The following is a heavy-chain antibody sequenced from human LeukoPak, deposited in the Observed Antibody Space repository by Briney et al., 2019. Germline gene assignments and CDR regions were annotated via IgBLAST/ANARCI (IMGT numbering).Heavy chain of an antibody. D-gene: IGHD7-27*01. CDR2: IYHSGST. CDR3: ARHRQANWLSFDY. CDR1: GGSISSGGYY. J-gene: IGHJ4*02. Sequence: SETLSLTCTVSGGSISSGGYYWSWIRQPPGKGLEWIGYIYHSGSTYYNPSLKSRVTISVDRSKNQFTLKLSSVTAADTAVYYCARHRQANWLSFDYWGQGTLVTVSS. V-gene: IGHV4-30-2*01.